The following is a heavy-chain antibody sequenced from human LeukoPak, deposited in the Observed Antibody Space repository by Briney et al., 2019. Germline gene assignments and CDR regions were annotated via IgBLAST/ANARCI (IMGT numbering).Heavy chain of an antibody. Sequence: SETLSLTCTVSGGSISSYYWSWIRQPPGKGLEWIGYIYYSGSTNYNPSLKSRVTISVDTSKNQFSLKLSSVTAADTAVYYCAGERLKGNWFDPWGQGTLVTVSS. CDR1: GGSISSYY. V-gene: IGHV4-59*01. J-gene: IGHJ5*02. CDR2: IYYSGST. D-gene: IGHD5-12*01. CDR3: AGERLKGNWFDP.